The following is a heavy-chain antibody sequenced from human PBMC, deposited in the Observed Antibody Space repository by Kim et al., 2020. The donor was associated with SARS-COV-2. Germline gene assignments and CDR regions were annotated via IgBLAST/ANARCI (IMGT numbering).Heavy chain of an antibody. Sequence: NTKNSQKFQGRATITRDTSASTADMELSSLRSEDTAVYFCAAYDGSAFDIWGQGTMVTVSS. CDR3: AAYDGSAFDI. D-gene: IGHD5-12*01. V-gene: IGHV1-3*01. CDR2: NT. J-gene: IGHJ3*02.